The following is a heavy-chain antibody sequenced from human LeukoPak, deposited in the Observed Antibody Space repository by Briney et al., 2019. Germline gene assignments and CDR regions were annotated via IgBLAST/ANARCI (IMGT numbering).Heavy chain of an antibody. Sequence: GGSLKLSCAASGFTFGGSAMHWVRQASGKGLEWVAVIWYAGGHTYYTDPVKGRFTITRDNSKNTLYLQTNSLRAEDTAVYCCARGNGPNHRYLDYWGQGTLVTVSS. CDR1: GFTFGGSA. CDR2: IWYAGGHT. J-gene: IGHJ4*02. CDR3: ARGNGPNHRYLDY. D-gene: IGHD2-8*01. V-gene: IGHV3-30*04.